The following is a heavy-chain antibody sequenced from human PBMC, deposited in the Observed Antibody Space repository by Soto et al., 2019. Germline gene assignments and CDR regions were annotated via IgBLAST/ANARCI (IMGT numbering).Heavy chain of an antibody. CDR1: GGSISSNY. J-gene: IGHJ4*02. Sequence: SETLSLTCTVSGGSISSNYWTWIRQPPGKGLEWIGYVYNSGSTNYNPSLKSRVTISEDTSKSQFSLKVNSMTAADTAVYYCARYRREAVAGYALDNWGQGILVTVSS. CDR2: VYNSGST. D-gene: IGHD6-13*01. CDR3: ARYRREAVAGYALDN. V-gene: IGHV4-59*01.